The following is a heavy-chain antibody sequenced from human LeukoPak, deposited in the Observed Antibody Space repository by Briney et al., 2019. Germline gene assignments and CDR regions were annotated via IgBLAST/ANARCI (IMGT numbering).Heavy chain of an antibody. CDR1: GGSISSYY. D-gene: IGHD3-3*01. J-gene: IGHJ4*02. Sequence: SETLSLTCTVSGGSISSYYWSWIRQPAGKGLEWIGRIYTTGSTNYNPSLKSRVTMSVDTSKNQFSLKLSSVTAADTAVYYCARAPNDFWSGYSTGFDYWGQGTLVTVSS. CDR2: IYTTGST. V-gene: IGHV4-4*07. CDR3: ARAPNDFWSGYSTGFDY.